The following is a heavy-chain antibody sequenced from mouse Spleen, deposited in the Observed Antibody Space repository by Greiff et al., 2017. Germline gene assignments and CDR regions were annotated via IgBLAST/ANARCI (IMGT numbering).Heavy chain of an antibody. J-gene: IGHJ2*01. V-gene: IGHV1-42*01. D-gene: IGHD2-5*01. Sequence: VQLQQSGPELVKPGASVKISCKASGYSFTGYYMNWVKQSPEKSLEWIGEINPSTGGTTYNQKFKAKATLTVDKSSSTAYMQLKSLTSEDSAVYYCARRYYSNYGDYWGQGTTLTVSS. CDR2: INPSTGGT. CDR1: GYSFTGYY. CDR3: ARRYYSNYGDY.